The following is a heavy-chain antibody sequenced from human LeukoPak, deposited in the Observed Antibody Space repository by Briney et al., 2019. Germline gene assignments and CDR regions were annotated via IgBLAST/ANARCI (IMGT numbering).Heavy chain of an antibody. Sequence: GGSLRLSCAASGFTFSSYSMNWVRQAPGKGLEWVSSISSSSSYIYYADSVKGRFTISRDNAKNSLYLQMNSLRAEDTAVYYCASLKGTYYYDSSGYYYVDYWGQGTLVTVSP. CDR1: GFTFSSYS. D-gene: IGHD3-22*01. CDR2: ISSSSSYI. CDR3: ASLKGTYYYDSSGYYYVDY. J-gene: IGHJ4*02. V-gene: IGHV3-21*01.